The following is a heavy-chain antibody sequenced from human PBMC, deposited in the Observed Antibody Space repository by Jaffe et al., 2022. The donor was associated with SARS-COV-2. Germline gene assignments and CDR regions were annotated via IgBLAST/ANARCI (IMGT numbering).Heavy chain of an antibody. CDR3: ARDVRYYYDSSGYYYGWYFDL. V-gene: IGHV3-21*01. CDR1: GFTFSSYS. CDR2: ISSSSSYI. Sequence: EVQLVESGGGLVKPGGSLRLSCAASGFTFSSYSMNWVRQAPGKGLEWVSSISSSSSYIYYADSVKGRFTISRDNAKNSLYLQMNSLRAEDTAVYYCARDVRYYYDSSGYYYGWYFDLWGRGTLVTVSS. J-gene: IGHJ2*01. D-gene: IGHD3-22*01.